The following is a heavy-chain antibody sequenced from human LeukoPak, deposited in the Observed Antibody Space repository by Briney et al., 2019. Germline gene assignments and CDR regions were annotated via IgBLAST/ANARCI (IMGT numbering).Heavy chain of an antibody. CDR1: GFTFSDYY. J-gene: IGHJ3*02. CDR2: ISSSGSTI. V-gene: IGHV3-11*04. D-gene: IGHD2-2*01. Sequence: PGGSLRLSCAASGFTFSDYYMSWIRQAPGKGLEWVSYISSSGSTIYYADSVKGRFTISKDNAKDSLYLQMNSLRAEDTAVYYCARFQPIVVVPAAMPSAFDIWGQGTMVTVSS. CDR3: ARFQPIVVVPAAMPSAFDI.